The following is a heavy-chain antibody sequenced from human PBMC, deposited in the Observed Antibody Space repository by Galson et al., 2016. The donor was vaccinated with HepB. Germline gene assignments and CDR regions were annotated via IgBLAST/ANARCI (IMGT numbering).Heavy chain of an antibody. D-gene: IGHD2-15*01. J-gene: IGHJ6*02. Sequence: SLRLSCAASGFTFTAYSMNWVRQAPGKGLEWISYIRGGGDVIYYADSVKGRFTISRDNSKNTLSLQMNSLRAEDTAVYYCARAGGYCSGGSCFPNYYYGMDVWGQGTTVTVSS. V-gene: IGHV3-48*01. CDR1: GFTFTAYS. CDR3: ARAGGYCSGGSCFPNYYYGMDV. CDR2: IRGGGDVI.